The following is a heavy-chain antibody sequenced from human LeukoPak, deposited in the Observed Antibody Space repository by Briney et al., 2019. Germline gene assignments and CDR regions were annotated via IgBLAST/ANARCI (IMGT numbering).Heavy chain of an antibody. J-gene: IGHJ4*02. V-gene: IGHV3-30*02. Sequence: GGSLRLSCEASGFTFSNYGMHWVRQAPGKGLEWAAFIRHDGSKIYYADSVKGRFTISRDNSKNTLYVQMNSLRAEDTAVYYCAKDFEMSGWYGFDYWGQGTLVTVSS. CDR2: IRHDGSKI. CDR1: GFTFSNYG. CDR3: AKDFEMSGWYGFDY. D-gene: IGHD6-19*01.